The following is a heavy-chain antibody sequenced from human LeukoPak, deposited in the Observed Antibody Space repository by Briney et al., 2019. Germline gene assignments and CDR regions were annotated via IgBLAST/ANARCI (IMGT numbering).Heavy chain of an antibody. CDR1: GFTFSSYG. CDR3: AKKDYDFWSGYQQALDY. J-gene: IGHJ4*02. Sequence: GGSLRLSCAASGFTFSSYGMHWVRQAPGKGLEWVAVISYDGSNKYYADSVKGRFTISRDNSKNTLYLQMNSLRAEDTAVYYCAKKDYDFWSGYQQALDYWGQGTLVTVSS. D-gene: IGHD3-3*01. V-gene: IGHV3-30*18. CDR2: ISYDGSNK.